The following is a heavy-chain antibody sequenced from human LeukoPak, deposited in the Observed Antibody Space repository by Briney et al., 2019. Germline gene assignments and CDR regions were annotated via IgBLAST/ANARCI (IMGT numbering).Heavy chain of an antibody. CDR1: GFTFSSYS. D-gene: IGHD2-15*01. V-gene: IGHV3-21*01. J-gene: IGHJ4*02. CDR3: ARVLVVAATFSDY. CDR2: ISSSSSYI. Sequence: PGGSLRLSCAASGFTFSSYSMNWVRQAPGKGLEWVSSISSSSSYIYYADSVKGRFTISRDNAKNSLYLQMNSLRAEDTAVYCCARVLVVAATFSDYWGQGTLVTVSS.